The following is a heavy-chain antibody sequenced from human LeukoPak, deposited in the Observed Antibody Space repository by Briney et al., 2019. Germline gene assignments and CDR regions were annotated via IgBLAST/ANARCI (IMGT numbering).Heavy chain of an antibody. V-gene: IGHV3-30-3*01. CDR2: ISFDGSNK. J-gene: IGHJ2*01. Sequence: PGGSLRLSCAASGFTFSSYAMHWVRQAPGKGLGWVAVISFDGSNKYYAGSVKGRLTISRDKSKNTLYLQMKSLGGDDTDEYYSAREGGGYYDILTGYYGRGHDLWGRGTLVTVSS. CDR1: GFTFSSYA. CDR3: AREGGGYYDILTGYYGRGHDL. D-gene: IGHD3-9*01.